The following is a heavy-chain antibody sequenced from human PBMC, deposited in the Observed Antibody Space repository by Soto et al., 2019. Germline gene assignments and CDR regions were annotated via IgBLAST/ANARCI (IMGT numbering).Heavy chain of an antibody. D-gene: IGHD4-4*01. CDR3: ARDFRTYSHGVDV. Sequence: ASVKVSCKASGYPFTGPYIYWVRQAPGQGLEWMGWINPSSGGTEFAEKFQGRVTVTRDTSIRTVFLELNSLTSGDTGVYFCARDFRTYSHGVDVWGPGTAVTVSS. V-gene: IGHV1-2*02. CDR1: GYPFTGPY. CDR2: INPSSGGT. J-gene: IGHJ6*02.